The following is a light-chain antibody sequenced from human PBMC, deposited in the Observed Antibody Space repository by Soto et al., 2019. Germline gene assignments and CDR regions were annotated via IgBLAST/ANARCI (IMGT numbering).Light chain of an antibody. V-gene: IGKV3-11*01. CDR3: QQRYNWPRIT. CDR1: QTVGTY. CDR2: DAS. Sequence: PGETATLSCRASQTVGTYLAWYQQKPGQAPRLLISDASNRATGVPTRFSGSGSGTDFTLTISSLEPEDFAVYFCQQRYNWPRITFGQGTRLEIK. J-gene: IGKJ5*01.